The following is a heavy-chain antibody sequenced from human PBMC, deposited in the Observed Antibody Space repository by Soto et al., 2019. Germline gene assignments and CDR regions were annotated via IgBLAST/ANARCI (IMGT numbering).Heavy chain of an antibody. Sequence: PSETLSLTCTVSGGSVSSSSYYWSWIRQPPGKGLEWIGYIYYTGRTNYNPSLKSRVTISVDTSKNQFSLKLSSVTAADTTVYYCARATFHCISTNCYLDYFDYWGQGALVTVSS. CDR1: GGSVSSSSYY. CDR2: IYYTGRT. CDR3: ARATFHCISTNCYLDYFDY. V-gene: IGHV4-61*01. J-gene: IGHJ4*02. D-gene: IGHD2-2*01.